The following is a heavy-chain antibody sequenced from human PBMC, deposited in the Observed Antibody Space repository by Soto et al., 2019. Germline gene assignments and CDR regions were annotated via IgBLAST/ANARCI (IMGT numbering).Heavy chain of an antibody. CDR1: GGSISSSNW. CDR3: ARELVATMDYYYGMDV. V-gene: IGHV4-4*02. CDR2: IYHSGST. J-gene: IGHJ6*02. D-gene: IGHD5-12*01. Sequence: SETLSLTCAVSGGSISSSNWWSWVRQPPGKGLEWIGEIYHSGSTNYNPSLKSRVTISVDKSKNQFSLKLSSVTAADTAVYYCARELVATMDYYYGMDVWGQGTMVTVSS.